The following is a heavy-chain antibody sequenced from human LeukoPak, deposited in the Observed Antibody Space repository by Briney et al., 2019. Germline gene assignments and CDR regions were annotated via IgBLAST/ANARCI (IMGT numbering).Heavy chain of an antibody. CDR2: INPNDGGT. D-gene: IGHD6-13*01. J-gene: IGHJ4*02. Sequence: ASVKVSCKASGYTFTGYYVHWVRQAPGQGLEWMGWINPNDGGTNYAQKFEGRVTMTSDTSISTAHMELSSLRSDDTAVYYCARGFSIAAADYWGQGALVTVSS. CDR3: ARGFSIAAADY. V-gene: IGHV1-2*02. CDR1: GYTFTGYY.